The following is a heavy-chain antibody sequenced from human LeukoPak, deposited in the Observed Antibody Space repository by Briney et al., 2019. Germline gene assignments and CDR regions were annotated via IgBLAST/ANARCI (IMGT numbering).Heavy chain of an antibody. V-gene: IGHV4-30-4*08. CDR3: ARVSVELSNWFDP. CDR2: IYYSGST. D-gene: IGHD4-23*01. CDR1: GGSNSSGDYY. Sequence: PSQTLSLTCTVSGGSNSSGDYYWSWIRQPPGKGLEWIGYIYYSGSTYYNPSLKSRVTISVDTSKNQFSLKLSSVTAADTAVYYCARVSVELSNWFDPWGQGTLVTVSS. J-gene: IGHJ5*02.